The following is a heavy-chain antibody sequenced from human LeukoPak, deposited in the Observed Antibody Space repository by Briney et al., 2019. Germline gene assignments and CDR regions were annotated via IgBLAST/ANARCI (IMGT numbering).Heavy chain of an antibody. J-gene: IGHJ4*02. D-gene: IGHD3-3*01. CDR1: GFIFSTYS. V-gene: IGHV3-21*01. Sequence: PGGSLRLSCAASGFIFSTYSMTWVRQAPGKGLEWVSSMSRGGTYIYYADSVRGRFTISRDNAKNSLSLVMKSLRAEDTAVYYCARDRPTGASRLFVVQWGQGTLVTVSS. CDR3: ARDRPTGASRLFVVQ. CDR2: MSRGGTYI.